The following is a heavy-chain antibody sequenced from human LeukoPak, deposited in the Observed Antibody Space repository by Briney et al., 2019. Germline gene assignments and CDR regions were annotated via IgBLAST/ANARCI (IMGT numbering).Heavy chain of an antibody. CDR2: IYYDGSNI. CDR3: ARDWKTNSFDY. J-gene: IGHJ4*02. V-gene: IGHV3-33*08. CDR1: GFTFSSYA. Sequence: GGSLRLSCAASGFTFSSYAMSWVRQAPGKGLEWVAFIYYDGSNIYYADYVKGRFTISRGISKNTLYLQMDSLRAEDTAIYYCARDWKTNSFDYWGQGTLVTVSS. D-gene: IGHD1-1*01.